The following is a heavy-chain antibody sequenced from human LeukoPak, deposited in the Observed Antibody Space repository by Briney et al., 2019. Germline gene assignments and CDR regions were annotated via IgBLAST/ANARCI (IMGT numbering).Heavy chain of an antibody. CDR2: ISSGGGST. V-gene: IGHV3-23*01. D-gene: IGHD3-10*01. J-gene: IGHJ4*02. Sequence: GGSLRLSCAASGFTFNSYAMSWVRQAPGKGLEWMSISSGGGSTYYADSVKGRFTISSDNSKNSLYLQMNSLRAEDTAVYYCAKAINVYDSDPSGYWGQGTLVTVSS. CDR1: GFTFNSYA. CDR3: AKAINVYDSDPSGY.